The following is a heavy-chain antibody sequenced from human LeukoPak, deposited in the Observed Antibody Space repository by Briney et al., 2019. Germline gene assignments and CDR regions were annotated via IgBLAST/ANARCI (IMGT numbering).Heavy chain of an antibody. CDR3: AAAWMMHWGSYRPKPLDY. V-gene: IGHV1-24*01. Sequence: ASVKVSCKVSGYTLTELSMHWVRQAPGKGLEWMGGFDPEDGETIYAQKFQGGVTMTEDTSTDTAYMELSSLRSEDTAVYYCAAAWMMHWGSYRPKPLDYWGQGTLVTVSS. CDR1: GYTLTELS. J-gene: IGHJ4*02. CDR2: FDPEDGET. D-gene: IGHD3-16*02.